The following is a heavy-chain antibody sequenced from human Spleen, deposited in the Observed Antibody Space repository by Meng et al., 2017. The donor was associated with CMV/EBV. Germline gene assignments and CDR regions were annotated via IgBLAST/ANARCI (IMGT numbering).Heavy chain of an antibody. CDR2: IYSGDST. J-gene: IGHJ4*02. V-gene: IGHV3-53*01. Sequence: GGSLRLSCAASGFIFDDYAMHWVRQAPGKGLEWVSVIYSGDSTYYADSVKGRFTISRDNSKNMLFLQMNSLRAEDTAMYYCASSLGYWGQGTLVTVSS. CDR3: ASSLGY. D-gene: IGHD7-27*01. CDR1: GFIFDDYA.